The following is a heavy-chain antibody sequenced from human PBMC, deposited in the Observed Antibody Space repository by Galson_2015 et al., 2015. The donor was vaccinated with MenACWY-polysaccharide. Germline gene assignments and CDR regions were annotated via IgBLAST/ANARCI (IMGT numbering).Heavy chain of an antibody. D-gene: IGHD1-26*01. J-gene: IGHJ4*02. CDR1: GGSISDSNSY. Sequence: SETLSLTCTVSGGSISDSNSYWAWIRQPPGRGLAGVATMFYSGRTYYNPSLKSRVTISGDTSRNQFSLKLASVTAADTAVYYCAKYISGSSYVAIYWGQGILVTVSS. V-gene: IGHV4-39*01. CDR2: MFYSGRT. CDR3: AKYISGSSYVAIY.